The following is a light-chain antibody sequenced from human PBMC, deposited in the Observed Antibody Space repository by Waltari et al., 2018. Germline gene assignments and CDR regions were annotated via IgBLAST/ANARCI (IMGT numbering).Light chain of an antibody. CDR2: KES. Sequence: DIQMTQSPSTLSASVVDRVTITCRASQSLSNWLAWYQQKPGKAPKVLIYKESTLESGFPSRCICRVSGTEFTLTISSLQPDDFATYYCQQYRNLWTFGQGTKVEIK. CDR1: QSLSNW. J-gene: IGKJ1*01. CDR3: QQYRNLWT. V-gene: IGKV1-5*03.